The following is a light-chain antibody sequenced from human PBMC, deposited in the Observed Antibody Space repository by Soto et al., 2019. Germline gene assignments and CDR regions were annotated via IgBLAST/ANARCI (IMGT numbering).Light chain of an antibody. V-gene: IGLV1-44*01. J-gene: IGLJ1*01. CDR1: SSNIGRNG. Sequence: QSVLTQPPSASGPPGQTVTVSCSGSSSNIGRNGVNWYQQLPGTAPRVLVFGNDRRPSGVPDRFFGSKSGTSASLAISGLQSEDEADYYCATWDDSLNAYVFGTGTKLTVL. CDR2: GND. CDR3: ATWDDSLNAYV.